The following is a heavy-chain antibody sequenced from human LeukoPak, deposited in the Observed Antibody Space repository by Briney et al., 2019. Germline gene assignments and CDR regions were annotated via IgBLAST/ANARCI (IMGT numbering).Heavy chain of an antibody. CDR1: GGSISSYY. CDR3: ARVPGSSWYYYGMDV. CDR2: IYYSGST. D-gene: IGHD6-13*01. V-gene: IGHV4-59*01. J-gene: IGHJ6*02. Sequence: SETLSLTCTVSGGSISSYYWSWIRPPPGKGLEGIGYIYYSGSTNYNPSLKSRVTISVDTSKNQFSLKLSSVTAADTAVYYCARVPGSSWYYYGMDVWGQGTTVTVSS.